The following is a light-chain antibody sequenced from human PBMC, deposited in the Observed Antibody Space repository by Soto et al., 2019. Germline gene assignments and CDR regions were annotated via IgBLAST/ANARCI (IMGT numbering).Light chain of an antibody. Sequence: VVMTQSPLSLPVSLGQPAAISCRSSQSLVYSDGNAYLIWFHQRPGQSPRRLIFKVSNRDSGVPDRFSGSGAGSDFTLKISRVEAEDVGVYYCMQRSFWPWTFGQGTKVDIK. CDR3: MQRSFWPWT. CDR2: KVS. CDR1: QSLVYSDGNAY. J-gene: IGKJ1*01. V-gene: IGKV2-30*01.